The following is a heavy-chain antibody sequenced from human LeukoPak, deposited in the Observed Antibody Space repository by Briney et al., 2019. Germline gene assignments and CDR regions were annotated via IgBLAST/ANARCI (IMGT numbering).Heavy chain of an antibody. V-gene: IGHV3-30*04. CDR1: GFTFSNYA. J-gene: IGHJ4*02. CDR3: ASDSGYDHHGLFDY. CDR2: ISYDGSNK. Sequence: GGSLRLSCAASGFTFSNYAMHWVRQAPGKGLEWVAVISYDGSNKNYADSVKGRFTISRDNSKNTLFLQMNSLRAEDTAVYYCASDSGYDHHGLFDYWGQGTLVTVSS. D-gene: IGHD5-12*01.